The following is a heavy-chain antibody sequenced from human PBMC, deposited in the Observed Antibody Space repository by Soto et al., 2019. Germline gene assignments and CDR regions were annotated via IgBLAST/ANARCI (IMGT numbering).Heavy chain of an antibody. J-gene: IGHJ6*02. Sequence: GGPLRLSCAACGVSFSPAWMNWVRKAPGKGLEWVGLIKSKGGGGTADYAAPVKGRFIISRDDSKNTIYLQMNSLKPEDTALYYCIWQQDFYYGRAVWGQGTTVT. D-gene: IGHD6-13*01. CDR3: IWQQDFYYGRAV. CDR2: IKSKGGGGTA. V-gene: IGHV3-15*07. CDR1: GVSFSPAW.